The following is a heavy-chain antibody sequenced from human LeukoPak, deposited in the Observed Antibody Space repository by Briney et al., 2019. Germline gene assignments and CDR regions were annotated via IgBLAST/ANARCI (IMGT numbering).Heavy chain of an antibody. D-gene: IGHD1-26*01. V-gene: IGHV3-53*01. CDR3: ARVQIVGATLSDY. J-gene: IGHJ4*02. CDR2: IYSGGST. Sequence: PGGSLRLSCAASRFTLSCNYLGWARPAPREGLEWVSFIYSGGSTYYADSVKGRFTISRDNSKNTLYLQMNSLRAEDTAVYYCARVQIVGATLSDYWGQGTLVTVSS. CDR1: RFTLSCNY.